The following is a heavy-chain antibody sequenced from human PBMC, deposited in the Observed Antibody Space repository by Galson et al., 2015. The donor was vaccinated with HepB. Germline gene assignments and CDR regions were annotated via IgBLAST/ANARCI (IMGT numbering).Heavy chain of an antibody. V-gene: IGHV3-30*18. CDR3: AKDRFDSGWLYCFDY. D-gene: IGHD6-19*01. CDR2: ISYDGSNK. Sequence: SLRLSCAASGFTFSSYGMHWVRQAPGKGLEWVAVISYDGSNKYYADSVKGRFTISRDNSKNTLYLQMNSLRAEDTAVYYCAKDRFDSGWLYCFDYWGQGTLVTVSS. CDR1: GFTFSSYG. J-gene: IGHJ4*02.